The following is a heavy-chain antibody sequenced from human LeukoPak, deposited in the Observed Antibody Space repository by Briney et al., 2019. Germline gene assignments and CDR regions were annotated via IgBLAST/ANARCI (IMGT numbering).Heavy chain of an antibody. CDR3: AKPRDSIVGTTTPTRLATLDI. J-gene: IGHJ3*02. Sequence: GRSLRLACAASGFTFSNYGMQWVRQAPGKGLEWVAVISYDASTKYYADSVKGRFTISRDNPNNTLYLQMNNLRAEDTAVYYCAKPRDSIVGTTTPTRLATLDIWGQGTMVTVSS. D-gene: IGHD1-26*01. V-gene: IGHV3-30*18. CDR2: ISYDASTK. CDR1: GFTFSNYG.